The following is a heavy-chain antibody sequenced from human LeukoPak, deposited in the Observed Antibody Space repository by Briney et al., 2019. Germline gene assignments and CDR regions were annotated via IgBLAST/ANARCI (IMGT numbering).Heavy chain of an antibody. Sequence: GASVKVSCKASGYTFTSYHISWVRQAPGQGLEWMGWISAYNGNTNYAQKFQGRVTMTTDTSTSTAYMELRSLRSDDTAVYYCARDLRTAVAGNWFDPWGQGTLVTVSS. CDR2: ISAYNGNT. CDR1: GYTFTSYH. D-gene: IGHD6-19*01. V-gene: IGHV1-18*01. J-gene: IGHJ5*02. CDR3: ARDLRTAVAGNWFDP.